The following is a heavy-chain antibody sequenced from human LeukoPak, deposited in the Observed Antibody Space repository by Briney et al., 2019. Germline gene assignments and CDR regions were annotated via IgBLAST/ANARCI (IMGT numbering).Heavy chain of an antibody. D-gene: IGHD3-16*02. Sequence: GGSLRLSCAASGLTFSSYAMSWIRQSPGKGLEWISANSRSGGSTYYADSVKGRFTTSRDNSKSTLYLQMISLRAEDTAVYYCAKECYRLPGAVDHGGQGTRVTVSS. CDR2: NSRSGGST. V-gene: IGHV3-23*01. CDR1: GLTFSSYA. J-gene: IGHJ1*01. CDR3: AKECYRLPGAVDH.